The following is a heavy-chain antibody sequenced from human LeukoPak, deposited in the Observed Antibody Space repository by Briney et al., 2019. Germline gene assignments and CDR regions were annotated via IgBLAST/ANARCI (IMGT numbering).Heavy chain of an antibody. V-gene: IGHV3-23*01. J-gene: IGHJ4*02. CDR2: ISGSGGST. CDR3: AKRRFDILTLEYYFDY. Sequence: QPGGSLRLSCAASGFTFSSYAMSWVRQAPGKGLEWVSVISGSGGSTYYADSVKGRFTISRDNSKNTLYLQMNSLRAEDTAVYYCAKRRFDILTLEYYFDYWGQGTLVTVSS. CDR1: GFTFSSYA. D-gene: IGHD3-9*01.